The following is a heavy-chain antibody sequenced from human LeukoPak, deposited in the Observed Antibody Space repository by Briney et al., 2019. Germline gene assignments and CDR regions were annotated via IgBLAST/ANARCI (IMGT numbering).Heavy chain of an antibody. J-gene: IGHJ4*02. V-gene: IGHV1-8*01. CDR3: AVVVRGVIRFDY. Sequence: ASVKVSCKASGYTFTSYDINRVRQATGQGLEWMGWMNPNSGNTGYAQKFQGRVTMTRNTSISTAYMELSSLRSEDTAVYYCAVVVRGVIRFDYWGQGTLVTVSS. CDR1: GYTFTSYD. CDR2: MNPNSGNT. D-gene: IGHD3-10*01.